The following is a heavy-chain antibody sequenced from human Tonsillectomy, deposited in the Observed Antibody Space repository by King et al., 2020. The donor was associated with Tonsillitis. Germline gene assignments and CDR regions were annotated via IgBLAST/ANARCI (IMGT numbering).Heavy chain of an antibody. CDR2: IKSKTDGGTT. J-gene: IGHJ6*02. V-gene: IGHV3-15*01. CDR3: TTDVSARYSYYYGMDV. D-gene: IGHD2-8*01. CDR1: GFTFSNAW. Sequence: VQLVESGGGLVKPGGSLRLSCAASGFTFSNAWMNWVRQAPGKGLEWVGHIKSKTDGGTTDYAAPVKGRFTISRDDSKNTLFLQMNSLKTEDTAVYYCTTDVSARYSYYYGMDVWGQGTTVTVSS.